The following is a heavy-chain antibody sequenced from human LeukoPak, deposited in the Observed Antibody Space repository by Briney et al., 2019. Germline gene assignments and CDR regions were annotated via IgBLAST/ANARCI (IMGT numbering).Heavy chain of an antibody. V-gene: IGHV3-48*01. CDR3: ARDGGSHGAYPPR. D-gene: IGHD4-17*01. CDR2: ISSGSSIM. J-gene: IGHJ4*02. Sequence: GGSLTLSCVASGFTFVSYSMNWVRQAPGKGLAGVSYISSGSSIMYYADSVKGRFSISRDNAKNSLFLRMDSLRGDDTAVYYCARDGGSHGAYPPRWGQGTVVTVS. CDR1: GFTFVSYS.